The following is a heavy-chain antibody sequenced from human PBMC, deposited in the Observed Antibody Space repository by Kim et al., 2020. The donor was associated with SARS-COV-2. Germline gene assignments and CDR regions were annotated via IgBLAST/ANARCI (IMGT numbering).Heavy chain of an antibody. D-gene: IGHD3-22*01. CDR1: GFTFSSYG. CDR3: AKENHYDLNRGRKYYYG. Sequence: GGSLRLSCAASGFTFSSYGMHWVRQAPGKGLEWVAVISYDGSNKYYADSVKGRFTISRDNSKNTLYLQMNSLRAEDTAVYYCAKENHYDLNRGRKYYYG. J-gene: IGHJ6*01. V-gene: IGHV3-30*18. CDR2: ISYDGSNK.